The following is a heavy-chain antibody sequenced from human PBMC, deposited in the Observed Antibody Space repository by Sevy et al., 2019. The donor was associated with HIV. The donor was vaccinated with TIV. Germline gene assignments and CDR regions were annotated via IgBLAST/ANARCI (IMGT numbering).Heavy chain of an antibody. J-gene: IGHJ4*02. CDR1: GFTFSSHW. Sequence: GGSLRLSCAASGFTFSSHWMSWVRQAPGKGLEWVANIKQDGSEKYYVDSVKGRFTITRDNAKNSLYLQMNSLRAEDTAVYYCAREYTRWPPYYFDYWGQGTLVTVSS. D-gene: IGHD4-17*01. CDR3: AREYTRWPPYYFDY. V-gene: IGHV3-7*01. CDR2: IKQDGSEK.